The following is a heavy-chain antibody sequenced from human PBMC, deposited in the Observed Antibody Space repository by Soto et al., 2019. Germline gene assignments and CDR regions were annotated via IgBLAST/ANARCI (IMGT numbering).Heavy chain of an antibody. CDR1: GFTFDDYA. V-gene: IGHV3-9*01. CDR3: AKVTAASDYYQDGLDV. D-gene: IGHD6-13*01. J-gene: IGHJ6*02. Sequence: EVELVESGGGLVQPGRSLRLSCAASGFTFDDYAMHWVRQAPGKGLEWVSGISWNSGNIDYADSVKGRFTISRDNAKNTLYLQMNSLRAEDTALYYCAKVTAASDYYQDGLDVWGQGTTVTVSS. CDR2: ISWNSGNI.